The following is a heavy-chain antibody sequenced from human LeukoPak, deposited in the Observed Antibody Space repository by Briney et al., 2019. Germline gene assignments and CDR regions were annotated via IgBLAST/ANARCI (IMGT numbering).Heavy chain of an antibody. CDR1: GGSFSGYY. J-gene: IGHJ3*02. Sequence: SETLSLTCAVYGGSFSGYYWSWIRQPPGRGLEWIGEINHSGSTNYNPSLKSRVTISVDTSKNQFSLKLSSVTAADTAVYYCARELSAPVTYGDYGDAFDIWGQGTMVTVSS. CDR2: INHSGST. V-gene: IGHV4-34*01. CDR3: ARELSAPVTYGDYGDAFDI. D-gene: IGHD4-17*01.